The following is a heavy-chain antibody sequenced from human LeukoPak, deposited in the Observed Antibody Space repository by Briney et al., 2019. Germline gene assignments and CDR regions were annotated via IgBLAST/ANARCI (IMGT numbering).Heavy chain of an antibody. D-gene: IGHD3-16*01. CDR1: GFTFSNYW. CDR3: ARDNDRKDDS. Sequence: GGSLRLSCAASGFTFSNYWTTWVRQAPGKGLEWVANMNQDGSGKYYVDSVKGRFAISRDSAKNSLYLQMNNLRVEDTAVYYCARDNDRKDDSWGQGTLVTVSS. CDR2: MNQDGSGK. V-gene: IGHV3-7*01. J-gene: IGHJ5*02.